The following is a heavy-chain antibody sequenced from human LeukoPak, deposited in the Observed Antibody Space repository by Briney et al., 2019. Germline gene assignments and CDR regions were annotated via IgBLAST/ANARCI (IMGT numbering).Heavy chain of an antibody. CDR1: GFTFDDYD. D-gene: IGHD4-17*01. V-gene: IGHV3-43D*03. J-gene: IGHJ1*01. CDR3: AKDTWPMVTTPYFHH. CDR2: ISRDGDNT. Sequence: PGGSLRLSCAASGFTFDDYDMHWVRHAPGKGLEWVSLISRDGDNTYYADSVKGRFTISRDNSKNSLYLQMSSLRPEDTALYYCAKDTWPMVTTPYFHHWGQGTLVTVSS.